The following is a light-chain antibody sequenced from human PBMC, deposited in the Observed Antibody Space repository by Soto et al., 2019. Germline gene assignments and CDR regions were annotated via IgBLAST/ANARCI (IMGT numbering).Light chain of an antibody. CDR1: SSDVGGYNY. J-gene: IGLJ1*01. V-gene: IGLV2-14*01. Sequence: QSALTQPASVSGSPGQSITISCTGTSSDVGGYNYVSWYQQHPGKAPNLMIHEVSNRPSGVSNRFSGSKSGKTASLTISGLQAEDEADYYCSSYTSSSTRVFGTGTKGTLL. CDR2: EVS. CDR3: SSYTSSSTRV.